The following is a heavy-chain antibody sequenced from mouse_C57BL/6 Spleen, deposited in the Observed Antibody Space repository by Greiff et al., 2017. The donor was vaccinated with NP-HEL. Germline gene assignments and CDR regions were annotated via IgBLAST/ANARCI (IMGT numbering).Heavy chain of an antibody. CDR2: ISDGGSYT. CDR1: GFTFSSYA. J-gene: IGHJ4*01. Sequence: EVNLVESGGGLVKPGGSLKLSCAASGFTFSSYAMSWVRQTPEKRLEWVATISDGGSYTYYPDNVKGRFTISRDNAKNNLYLQMSHLKSEDTAMYYCASPDSSGYVGYYAMDYWGQGTSVTVSS. D-gene: IGHD3-2*02. V-gene: IGHV5-4*03. CDR3: ASPDSSGYVGYYAMDY.